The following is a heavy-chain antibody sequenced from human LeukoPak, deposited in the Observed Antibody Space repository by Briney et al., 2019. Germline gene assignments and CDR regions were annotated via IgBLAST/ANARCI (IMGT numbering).Heavy chain of an antibody. Sequence: ASVKVSCKASGYTFTGYYMHWVRQAPGQGLEWMGWINPNSGGTNYAQKFQGRVTMTRDTSISTAYMELSRLRSDDTVVYYCARDLRGEWGDPAFDYWGQGTLVTVSS. J-gene: IGHJ4*02. D-gene: IGHD3-10*01. CDR3: ARDLRGEWGDPAFDY. CDR1: GYTFTGYY. V-gene: IGHV1-2*02. CDR2: INPNSGGT.